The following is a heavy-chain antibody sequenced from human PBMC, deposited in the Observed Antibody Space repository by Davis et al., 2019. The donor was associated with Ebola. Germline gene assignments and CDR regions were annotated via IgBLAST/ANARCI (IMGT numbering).Heavy chain of an antibody. Sequence: PGGSLTLSCAASGFTSSSYAMSWVRQAPGKGLEWVSSISGSGGSTYSADSVTGRFTISRDNSQNTLYMQMNSLRAEDTAVYYCAKPPNNIVGAIYYFDYWGQGTLVTVSS. V-gene: IGHV3-23*01. J-gene: IGHJ4*02. CDR1: GFTSSSYA. CDR2: ISGSGGST. CDR3: AKPPNNIVGAIYYFDY. D-gene: IGHD1-26*01.